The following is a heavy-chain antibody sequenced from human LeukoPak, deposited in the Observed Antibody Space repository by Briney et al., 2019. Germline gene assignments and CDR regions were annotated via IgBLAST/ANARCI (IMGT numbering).Heavy chain of an antibody. V-gene: IGHV4-39*07. J-gene: IGHJ4*02. CDR1: GGSISSSSYY. Sequence: SETLSLTCTVSGGSISSSSYYWGWIPHPPGQGLEGIVSIYYSGSSYYYPSRKGRVTIAVDTSKNQFSLKLSSETDEDTAVYYCARDQRGITIFGVVISARFDYWGQGTLVTVSS. CDR3: ARDQRGITIFGVVISARFDY. D-gene: IGHD3-3*01. CDR2: IYYSGSS.